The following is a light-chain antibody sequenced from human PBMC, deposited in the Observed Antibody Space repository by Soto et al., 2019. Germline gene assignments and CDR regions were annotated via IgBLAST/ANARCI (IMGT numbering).Light chain of an antibody. CDR2: AAS. J-gene: IGKJ4*01. V-gene: IGKV1-9*01. CDR3: QQFNSQPFT. CDR1: QGISSY. Sequence: MQLTQSPSSLSASVGDRVTITCRASQGISSYLAWYQQKPGKVPKLLISAASTLRSGVPSRFSGSGSGTDFTLSISSLQPEDFATYYCQQFNSQPFTFGGGTKVDIK.